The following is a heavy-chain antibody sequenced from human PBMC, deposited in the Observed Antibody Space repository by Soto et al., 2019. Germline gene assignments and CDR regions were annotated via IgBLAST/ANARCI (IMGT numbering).Heavy chain of an antibody. CDR1: GRSITCGDYY. J-gene: IGHJ4*02. CDR3: AWKYSGYDPNY. D-gene: IGHD5-12*01. Sequence: QVQLQESGPGLVKPSQTLSLTCTVSGRSITCGDYYWTWIRQPPGKGLEWVGYTYCNGNTYYNPSLRSRATISIDTSKNQFSLRLNSVTAADPAVYYCAWKYSGYDPNYWGQGTLVTVSS. V-gene: IGHV4-30-4*01. CDR2: TYCNGNT.